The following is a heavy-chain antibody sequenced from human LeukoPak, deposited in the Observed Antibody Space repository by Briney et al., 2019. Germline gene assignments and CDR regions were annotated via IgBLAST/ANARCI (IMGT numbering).Heavy chain of an antibody. D-gene: IGHD4-23*01. J-gene: IGHJ2*01. CDR1: GGSITSSY. CDR3: ARVRTDYGGNSDYWYFDL. V-gene: IGHV4-59*01. Sequence: SETLSLTCTVSGGSITSSYWSWIRQPPGKGLEWIGYIYYSGSTNYNPSLKSRVTISVDTSKNQFSLKLSSVTAADTAVYYCARVRTDYGGNSDYWYFDLWGRGTLVTVSS. CDR2: IYYSGST.